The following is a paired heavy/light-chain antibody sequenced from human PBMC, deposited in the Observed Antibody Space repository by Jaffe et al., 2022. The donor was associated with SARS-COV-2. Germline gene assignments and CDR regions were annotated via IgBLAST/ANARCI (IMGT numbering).Light chain of an antibody. J-gene: IGLJ2*01. V-gene: IGLV1-44*01. CDR2: SNN. CDR1: SSNIGSNT. Sequence: QSVLTQPPSASGTPGQRVTISCSGSSSNIGSNTVNWYQQLPGTAPKLLIYSNNQRPSGVPDRFSGSKSGTSASLAISGLQSEDEADYYCAAWDDSLNVVVFGGGTKLTVL. CDR3: AAWDDSLNVVV.
Heavy chain of an antibody. V-gene: IGHV3-23*01. J-gene: IGHJ4*02. D-gene: IGHD2-15*01. CDR3: AKDKRRYCSGGSCFHFDY. CDR1: GFTFSSYA. Sequence: EVQLLESGGGLVQPGGSLRLSCAASGFTFSSYAMSWVRQAPGKGLEWVSAISGSGGSTYYADSVKGRFTISRDNSKNTLYLQMNSLRAEDTAVYYCAKDKRRYCSGGSCFHFDYWGQGTLVTVSS. CDR2: ISGSGGST.